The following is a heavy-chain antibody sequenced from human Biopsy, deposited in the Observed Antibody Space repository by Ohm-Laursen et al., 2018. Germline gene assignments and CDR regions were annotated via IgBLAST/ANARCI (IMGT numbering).Heavy chain of an antibody. CDR2: INHRGSA. CDR1: GGSFSGYY. Sequence: SETLSLTCAVYGGSFSGYYWTWIRQPPEKGLEWIGEINHRGSASYNPSLKSRITVLVDTSKNQLSLKLRSVSAADTAVYFCARALDYYDPYYYYAMDVWGQGTSVTVSS. D-gene: IGHD3-16*01. CDR3: ARALDYYDPYYYYAMDV. J-gene: IGHJ6*02. V-gene: IGHV4-34*01.